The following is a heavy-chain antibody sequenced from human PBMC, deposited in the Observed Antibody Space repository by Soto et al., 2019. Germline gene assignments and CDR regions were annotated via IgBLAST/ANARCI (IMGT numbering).Heavy chain of an antibody. CDR1: GFTFSSYS. Sequence: EVQLVESGGGLVQPGGSLRLSCAASGFTFSSYSMNWVRQAPGKGLEWVSYISSSSSTIYYADSVKGRFTISRDNAKNSLYLQMNRLRAEDTAVYYCARGGAYCSSTSCYSAYDYYYMDVWGKGTTVTVSS. J-gene: IGHJ6*03. CDR3: ARGGAYCSSTSCYSAYDYYYMDV. CDR2: ISSSSSTI. D-gene: IGHD2-2*02. V-gene: IGHV3-48*01.